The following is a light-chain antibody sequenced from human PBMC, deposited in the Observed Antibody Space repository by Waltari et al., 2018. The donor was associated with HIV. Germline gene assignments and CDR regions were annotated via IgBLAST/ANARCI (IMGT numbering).Light chain of an antibody. CDR3: AIWDDSLNGWV. J-gene: IGLJ3*02. CDR2: INN. V-gene: IGLV1-44*01. Sequence: QSVLTQPPSASGAPGQRVTISCSGSRYFIGRYSVNWYQQLPGAAPKLLTYINNQRPSGVPDRFFGSKSGTSASLAISGLQSDDEAYYYCAIWDDSLNGWVFGGGTKLTVL. CDR1: RYFIGRYS.